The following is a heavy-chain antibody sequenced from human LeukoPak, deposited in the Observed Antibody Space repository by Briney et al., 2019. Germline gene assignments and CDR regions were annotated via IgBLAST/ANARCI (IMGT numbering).Heavy chain of an antibody. V-gene: IGHV3-7*01. CDR3: ARMGRPALAAHDH. Sequence: GGSLRLSCAASEFTFSRYWMSWVRQAPGKGLEWVANIKQDGSEKFYVESVKGRFTISRDNANNSVYLQMNSLRAEDTAVYYCARMGRPALAAHDHWGQGILVTVSS. J-gene: IGHJ5*02. D-gene: IGHD2-15*01. CDR2: IKQDGSEK. CDR1: EFTFSRYW.